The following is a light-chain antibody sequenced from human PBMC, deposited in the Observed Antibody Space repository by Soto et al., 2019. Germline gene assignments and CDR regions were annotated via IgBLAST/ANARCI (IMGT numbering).Light chain of an antibody. CDR3: QQYNEWPPLT. Sequence: EIAMSQSPATLSVSPGARATLSCRTSQSVTGKVTWYQQASCQAPRLITYDILIKATDSSASVSGRGFGTECTLTICTLQSEDFAVYYCQQYNEWPPLTFGGGTKVDIK. CDR2: DIL. CDR1: QSVTGK. V-gene: IGKV3-15*01. J-gene: IGKJ4*01.